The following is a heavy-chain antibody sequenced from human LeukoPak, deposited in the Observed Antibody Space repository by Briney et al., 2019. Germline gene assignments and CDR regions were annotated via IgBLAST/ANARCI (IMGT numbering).Heavy chain of an antibody. Sequence: PGGSLRLSCAASGFTFSSYGMHWVRQAPGKGLEWVSVIYSGGSTYYADSVKGRFTISRDNSKNTLYLQMNSLRAEDTAVYYCARTKLWFGEKRDYWGQGTLVTVSS. CDR3: ARTKLWFGEKRDY. V-gene: IGHV3-53*01. CDR2: IYSGGST. D-gene: IGHD3-10*01. CDR1: GFTFSSYG. J-gene: IGHJ4*02.